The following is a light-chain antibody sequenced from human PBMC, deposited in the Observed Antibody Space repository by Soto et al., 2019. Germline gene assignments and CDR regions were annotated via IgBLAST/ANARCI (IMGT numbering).Light chain of an antibody. Sequence: EIVLTQSPGTLSLSPGERATLSCRASQSIGSNYLAWYQQKPGQAPRLLIHGASSRATGIPDRFSGSGSGTDFTLTISRLEPEDFAVYYCQQYGSSPKTFGQGTKVDIK. CDR2: GAS. CDR3: QQYGSSPKT. J-gene: IGKJ1*01. CDR1: QSIGSNY. V-gene: IGKV3-20*01.